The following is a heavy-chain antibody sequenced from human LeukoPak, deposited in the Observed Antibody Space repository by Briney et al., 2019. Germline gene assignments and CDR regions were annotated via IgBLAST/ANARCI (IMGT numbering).Heavy chain of an antibody. Sequence: ASVKVSCKASGYTFISYYIHWVRQAPGRGLEWMGIINPSAGNTNYAQKFQGRVTMTRDTSTSTVYMELSSLTSEDTAVFYCARGRRPYCGGDCYSDDFDYWGQGTLVTVSS. V-gene: IGHV1-46*01. D-gene: IGHD2-21*02. J-gene: IGHJ4*02. CDR1: GYTFISYY. CDR3: ARGRRPYCGGDCYSDDFDY. CDR2: INPSAGNT.